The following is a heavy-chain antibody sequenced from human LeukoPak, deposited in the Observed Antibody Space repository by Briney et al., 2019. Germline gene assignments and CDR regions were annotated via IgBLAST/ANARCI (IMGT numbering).Heavy chain of an antibody. Sequence: PSETPSLTCTVSDGAITGYYWGWIRQPPGKGLDWIGHLHYGGSTNYNPSLKSRVTISVDTSKNHFSLKLSSVTAADTAVYYCARGYSTSWTYYFDYWGQGALVTVSS. J-gene: IGHJ4*02. CDR3: ARGYSTSWTYYFDY. D-gene: IGHD6-13*01. CDR1: DGAITGYY. V-gene: IGHV4-59*01. CDR2: LHYGGST.